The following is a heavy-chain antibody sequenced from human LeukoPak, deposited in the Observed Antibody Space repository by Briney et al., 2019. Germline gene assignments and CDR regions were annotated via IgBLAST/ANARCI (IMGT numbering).Heavy chain of an antibody. CDR1: GFTFSSYS. CDR2: ITSSSSYI. J-gene: IGHJ4*02. V-gene: IGHV3-21*01. CDR3: ARVSVDTAMVTPSGFDY. D-gene: IGHD5-18*01. Sequence: GGSLRLSCAASGFTFSSYSMNWVRQAPGKGLEWVSSITSSSSYIYYADSVKGRFTISRDSAKNSLYLQMNSLRAEDTAVYYCARVSVDTAMVTPSGFDYWGQGTQVTVSS.